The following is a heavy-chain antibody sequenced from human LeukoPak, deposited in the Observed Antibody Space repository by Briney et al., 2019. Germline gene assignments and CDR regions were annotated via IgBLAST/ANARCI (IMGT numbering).Heavy chain of an antibody. CDR2: FDPEDGET. D-gene: IGHD2-2*01. J-gene: IGHJ4*02. CDR1: GYTLTELS. Sequence: ASVKVSCKVSGYTLTELSMHWVRQAPGKGLEWMGGFDPEDGETIYAQKFQGRVTMTEDTSTDTAYMELSSLRSEDTAVYYYATARASTDAWYYFDYWGRGTLVTVSS. V-gene: IGHV1-24*01. CDR3: ATARASTDAWYYFDY.